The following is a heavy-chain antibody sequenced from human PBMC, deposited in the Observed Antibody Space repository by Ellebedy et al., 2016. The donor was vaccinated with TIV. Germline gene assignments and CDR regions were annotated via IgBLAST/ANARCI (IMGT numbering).Heavy chain of an antibody. D-gene: IGHD6-19*01. CDR1: GFTFSSYS. CDR3: ASSGWGKSYYGMDV. Sequence: GESLKISCAASGFTFSSYSMNWVRQAPGKGLEWVSYISSSSSTIYYADSVKGRFTISRDNAKNSLYLQMNSLRDEDTAVYYCASSGWGKSYYGMDVWGQGTTVTVSS. V-gene: IGHV3-48*02. CDR2: ISSSSSTI. J-gene: IGHJ6*02.